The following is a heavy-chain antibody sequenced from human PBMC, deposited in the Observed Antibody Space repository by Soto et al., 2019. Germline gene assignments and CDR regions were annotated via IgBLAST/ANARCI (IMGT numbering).Heavy chain of an antibody. CDR1: GFTFDDYA. CDR2: ISWNSGSI. V-gene: IGHV3-9*01. J-gene: IGHJ4*02. Sequence: EVQLVESGGGLVQPGRSLRLSCAASGFTFDDYAMHWVRQAPGKGLEWVSGISWNSGSIGYADSVKGRFTISRDNAKNSLYLQMNSVRAEDTALYYCAKETDYWGQGTLVTVSS. CDR3: AKETDY.